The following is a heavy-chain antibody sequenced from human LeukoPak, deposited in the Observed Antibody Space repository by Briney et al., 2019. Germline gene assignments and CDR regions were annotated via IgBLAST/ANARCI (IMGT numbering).Heavy chain of an antibody. CDR3: AREGPYSDSSRSRFDY. V-gene: IGHV1-46*01. J-gene: IGHJ4*02. D-gene: IGHD6-6*01. CDR2: INPSGGST. CDR1: GYTFTNYY. Sequence: ASVKVSCKASGYTFTNYYIHWVRQAPGQGLEWTGIINPSGGSTSYAQKFQGRVTMTRDTSTSTVYMELSSLRSEDTAVYYCAREGPYSDSSRSRFDYWGQGALVTVSS.